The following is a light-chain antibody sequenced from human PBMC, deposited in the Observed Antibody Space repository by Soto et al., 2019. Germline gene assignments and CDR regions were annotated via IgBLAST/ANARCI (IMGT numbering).Light chain of an antibody. V-gene: IGKV4-1*01. CDR3: QQYYNTPYT. J-gene: IGKJ2*01. CDR2: WAS. Sequence: DIVMTQSPDSLAVSLGEGATINCKSSQSVLYSSNNKNYLAWYQQKPGQPPKLLIYWASTRESGVPDRFSGSGSGTDFTLTISSLQAEDVAVYYCQQYYNTPYTFGQGTKLYIK. CDR1: QSVLYSSNNKNY.